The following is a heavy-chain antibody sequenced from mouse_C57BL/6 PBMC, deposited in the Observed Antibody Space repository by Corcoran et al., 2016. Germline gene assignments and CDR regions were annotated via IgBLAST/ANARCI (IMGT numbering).Heavy chain of an antibody. J-gene: IGHJ2*01. CDR2: INTYSGVP. CDR3: ARDRFDY. Sequence: QIQLVQSGPELKKPGETVKISCKASGYTFTTYGMSWVKQAPGKGLKWMGWINTYSGVPTYADDFKGRFAFSLETSASTAYLQINNPKNEDTATYFCARDRFDYWGQGTTLTVSS. CDR1: GYTFTTYG. V-gene: IGHV9-3*01.